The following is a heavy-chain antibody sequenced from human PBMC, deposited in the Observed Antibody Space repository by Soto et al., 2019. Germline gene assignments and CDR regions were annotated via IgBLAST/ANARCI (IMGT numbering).Heavy chain of an antibody. Sequence: DVQLLESGGGLVQPGGSLRLSCVVSGFSFNYAIIWVRQAPGKGQEWVSGITGGGNTEYAASVKGRFTISRDNSKNTVYLKMNSRRAEDTAMYYCAKDAVYNDGMWVVSDWGQGTLVTVS. CDR3: AKDAVYNDGMWVVSD. J-gene: IGHJ4*02. D-gene: IGHD1-20*01. V-gene: IGHV3-23*01. CDR1: GFSFNYA. CDR2: ITGGGNT.